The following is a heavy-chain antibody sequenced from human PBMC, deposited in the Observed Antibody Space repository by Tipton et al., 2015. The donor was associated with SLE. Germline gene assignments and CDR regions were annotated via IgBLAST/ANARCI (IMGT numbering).Heavy chain of an antibody. D-gene: IGHD3-22*01. J-gene: IGHJ4*02. CDR3: ARIAEVVIVDY. Sequence: TLSLTCVVSGYSLSSGYYWGWIRQPPGKGLEWIGSIYYSGSTYYNPSIKSRVTISLDTSKNQFSLKVSSLTAADTAVYYCARIAEVVIVDYWGQGTLVTVSS. CDR2: IYYSGST. V-gene: IGHV4-38-2*01. CDR1: GYSLSSGYY.